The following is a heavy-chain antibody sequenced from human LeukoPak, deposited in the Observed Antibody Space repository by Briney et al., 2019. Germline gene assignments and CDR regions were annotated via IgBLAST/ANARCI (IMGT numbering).Heavy chain of an antibody. Sequence: PGGSLRLSCAASGFTFSSYAMSWVRQAPGKGLEWVSAISGSGGSTYYADSVKGRFTISRDNSKNTLYLQMNSLRAEDTAVYYCASFVAGTGLLDAFDIWGQGTMVTVSS. CDR1: GFTFSSYA. D-gene: IGHD6-19*01. CDR3: ASFVAGTGLLDAFDI. CDR2: ISGSGGST. J-gene: IGHJ3*02. V-gene: IGHV3-23*01.